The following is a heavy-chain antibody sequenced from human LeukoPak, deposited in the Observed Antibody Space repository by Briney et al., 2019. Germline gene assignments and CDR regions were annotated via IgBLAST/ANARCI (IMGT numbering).Heavy chain of an antibody. V-gene: IGHV1-2*02. CDR2: INPDSGGT. J-gene: IGHJ4*02. CDR1: GYTFTGYY. D-gene: IGHD6-13*01. Sequence: ASVKVSCKASGYTFTGYYVYWVRQAPGQGLEWMGWINPDSGGTKYAQKFQGRVTMTRDTSNSTAYMELSRLRSDDTAVYYCGRDISWGPLDYWGQGTLVTVSS. CDR3: GRDISWGPLDY.